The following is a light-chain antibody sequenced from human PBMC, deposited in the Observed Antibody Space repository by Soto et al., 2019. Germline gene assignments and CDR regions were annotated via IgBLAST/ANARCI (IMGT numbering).Light chain of an antibody. CDR1: QSVGGNS. V-gene: IGKV3-20*01. J-gene: IGKJ2*01. CDR3: QQYGSSPRT. CDR2: GAF. Sequence: EILLTQSPGTLSLSPGERASLSCRASQSVGGNSLAWYQQRPGQAPRVLIHGAFNRITGIPDRFSASGSETDFTLTISRLEPEDFEVYYCQQYGSSPRTFGQGTKLEMK.